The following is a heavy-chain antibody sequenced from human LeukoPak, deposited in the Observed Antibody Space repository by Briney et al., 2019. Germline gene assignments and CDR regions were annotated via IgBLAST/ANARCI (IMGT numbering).Heavy chain of an antibody. V-gene: IGHV4-4*02. CDR2: IYHSGST. CDR3: ATHRGYSYVLAFDI. Sequence: SETLSLTCAVSGGSISSSNWWSWVRQPPGKGLEWIGEIYHSGSTNYNPSLKSRVTISVDKPKNQFSLKLSSVTAADTAVYYCATHRGYSYVLAFDIWGQGTMVTVSS. J-gene: IGHJ3*02. D-gene: IGHD5-18*01. CDR1: GGSISSSNW.